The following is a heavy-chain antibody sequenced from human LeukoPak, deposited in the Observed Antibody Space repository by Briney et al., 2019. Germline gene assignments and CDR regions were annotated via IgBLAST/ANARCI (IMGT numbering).Heavy chain of an antibody. CDR3: GKTTAGYSSGQKPAWPVDY. J-gene: IGHJ4*02. CDR1: GFTFGSFA. Sequence: TGGSLRLSCEASGFTFGSFAMYWVRQAPGKGLDWIAGIFGSCGSPHYADSVKGRFTISRDNSKNTVHLQIISLSAEDTAVYYCGKTTAGYSSGQKPAWPVDYWGQGTLVTVSS. V-gene: IGHV3-23*01. D-gene: IGHD5-18*01. CDR2: IFGSCGSP.